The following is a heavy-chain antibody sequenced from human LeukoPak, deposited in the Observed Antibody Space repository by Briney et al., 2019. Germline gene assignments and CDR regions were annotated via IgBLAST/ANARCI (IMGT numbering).Heavy chain of an antibody. CDR2: IIPIFGTA. J-gene: IGHJ4*02. D-gene: IGHD3-22*01. V-gene: IGHV1-69*01. CDR3: ASDDSSGYYGSAMKSFDY. CDR1: GGTFSSYA. Sequence: SVKVSCKASGGTFSSYAISWVRQAPGQGLEWMGGIIPIFGTANYAQKFQGRVMITADESTSTAYMELSSLRSEDTAVYYCASDDSSGYYGSAMKSFDYWGQGTLVTVSS.